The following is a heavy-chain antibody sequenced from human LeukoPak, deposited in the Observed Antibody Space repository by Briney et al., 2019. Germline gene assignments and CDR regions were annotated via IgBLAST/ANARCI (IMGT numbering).Heavy chain of an antibody. CDR2: INHSGST. CDR3: ARLTHRIPAATFKFDY. V-gene: IGHV4-34*01. Sequence: PSETLSLTCAVYGGSFSGYYWSWIRQPPGKGLEWIGEINHSGSTNYNPSLKSRVTISVDTSKNQFSLKLSSVTAADTAVYYCARLTHRIPAATFKFDYWGQGTLVTVSS. J-gene: IGHJ4*02. CDR1: GGSFSGYY. D-gene: IGHD2-2*01.